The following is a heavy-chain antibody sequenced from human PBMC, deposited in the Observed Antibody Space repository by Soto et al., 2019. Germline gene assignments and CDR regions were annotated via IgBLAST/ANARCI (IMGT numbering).Heavy chain of an antibody. CDR3: ARDQQMAYYDGSWPIDYYAKDV. Sequence: QVQLVESGGGVVQPGRSLRLSCAASGFTFSSYAMHWVRQAPGKGLEWGAVISFGGDNKYYADSVKGRFTISRDNLKNMLYLQMNSLTVEDTAVYYCARDQQMAYYDGSWPIDYYAKDVWGPGTTVTVSS. CDR2: ISFGGDNK. D-gene: IGHD3-10*01. V-gene: IGHV3-30-3*01. J-gene: IGHJ6*02. CDR1: GFTFSSYA.